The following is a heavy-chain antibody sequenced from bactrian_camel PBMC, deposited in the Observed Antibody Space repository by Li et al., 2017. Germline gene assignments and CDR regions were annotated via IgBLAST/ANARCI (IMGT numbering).Heavy chain of an antibody. J-gene: IGHJ4*01. D-gene: IGHD1*01. CDR2: MNSIGSE. CDR3: AADSRLWLCAGSPLDSSRYDH. Sequence: VQLVESGGGSVQAGGSLKLSCVASEDISTFFVGWFRQAPGKEREAIAIMNSIGSETYADSVTGRVTITQDNAENTVYLQMNNLKPEDTSMYYCAADSRLWLCAGSPLDSSRYDHWGQGTQVTVS. V-gene: IGHV3S53*01. CDR1: EDISTFF.